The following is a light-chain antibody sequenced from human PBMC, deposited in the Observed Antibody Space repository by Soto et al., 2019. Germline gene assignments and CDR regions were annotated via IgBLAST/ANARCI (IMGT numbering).Light chain of an antibody. J-gene: IGKJ5*01. V-gene: IGKV1-8*01. CDR1: QGISSY. Sequence: AIRMTQSPSSFSSSTLDIFTITCRASQGISSYLAWYQQKPGKAPKLLIYAASTLQSGVPSRFSGSGSGTDFTLTISCLQSEDFATYYCQQYYSYLITFGQGTRLEIK. CDR2: AAS. CDR3: QQYYSYLIT.